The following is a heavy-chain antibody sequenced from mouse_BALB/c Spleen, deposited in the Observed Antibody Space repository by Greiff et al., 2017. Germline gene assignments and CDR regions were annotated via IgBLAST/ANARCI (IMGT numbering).Heavy chain of an antibody. V-gene: IGHV5-6*02. CDR3: ARDRYFDY. J-gene: IGHJ2*01. CDR1: GFTFSSYG. Sequence: EVKLVESGGDLVKPGGSLKLSCAASGFTFSSYGMSWVRQTPDKRLEWVATISSGGSYTYYPDSVKGRFTISRDNAKNTLYLQMSSLKSEDTAMYYCARDRYFDYWGQGTTLTVSS. CDR2: ISSGGSYT.